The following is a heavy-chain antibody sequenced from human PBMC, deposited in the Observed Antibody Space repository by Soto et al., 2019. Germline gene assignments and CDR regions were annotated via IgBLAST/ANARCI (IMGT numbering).Heavy chain of an antibody. Sequence: GGSLRLSCAASGFTFSSYAMSWVRQAPGKGLEWVSAISGGGGSTYYADSVKGRFTVSRDNSENTLYLQMNSLRAEDTAVYYCAKDLVTYYYGSGMLHWGQGTLVTVS. CDR1: GFTFSSYA. D-gene: IGHD3-10*01. J-gene: IGHJ4*02. CDR2: ISGGGGST. CDR3: AKDLVTYYYGSGMLH. V-gene: IGHV3-23*01.